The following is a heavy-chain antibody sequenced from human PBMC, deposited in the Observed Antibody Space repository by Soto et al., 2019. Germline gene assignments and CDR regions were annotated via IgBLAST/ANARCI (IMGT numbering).Heavy chain of an antibody. Sequence: ASVKVSCKASGYTFTIYYMHWVRQAPGQGLEWMGIINPSGGSTSYAQKFQGRVTMTRDTSTSTVYMELSSLRSEDTAVYYCARDLSSRYCSGGSCYPTDYWGQGTLVTVSS. CDR3: ARDLSSRYCSGGSCYPTDY. D-gene: IGHD2-15*01. CDR1: GYTFTIYY. CDR2: INPSGGST. V-gene: IGHV1-46*01. J-gene: IGHJ4*02.